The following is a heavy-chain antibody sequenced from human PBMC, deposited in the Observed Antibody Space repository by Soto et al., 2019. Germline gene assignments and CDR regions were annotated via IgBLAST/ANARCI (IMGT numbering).Heavy chain of an antibody. CDR3: ARDDAFGNEIGLDI. V-gene: IGHV3-33*01. CDR1: GFPFSTYG. J-gene: IGHJ3*02. CDR2: IVSDGSAK. Sequence: QVQLVESGGGVVQPGTSLRLSCAVSGFPFSTYGFHWVRQPPGKGLEWVAVIVSDGSAKYHADSVEGRFTISRDNSKDTLYLQMNSLRAEDTAVYYCARDDAFGNEIGLDIWGQGTMVTVSS. D-gene: IGHD1-1*01.